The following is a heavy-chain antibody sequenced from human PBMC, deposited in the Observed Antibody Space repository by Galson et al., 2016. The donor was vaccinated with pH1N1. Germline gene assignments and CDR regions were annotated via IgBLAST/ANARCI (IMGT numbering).Heavy chain of an antibody. CDR1: GYSIISGYY. CDR2: IFHSGST. V-gene: IGHV4-38-2*01. J-gene: IGHJ4*02. Sequence: SETLSLTCAVSGYSIISGYYWGWVRQPPGKGLEWIGSIFHSGSTYYNPSLKSRVTISVDTSRNQSSLTLSSVTAADTAVYYCARGRNYGDYWGQGTLVTVTS. CDR3: ARGRNYGDY.